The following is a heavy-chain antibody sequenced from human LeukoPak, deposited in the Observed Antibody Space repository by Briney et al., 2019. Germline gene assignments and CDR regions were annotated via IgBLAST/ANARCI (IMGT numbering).Heavy chain of an antibody. CDR1: GYTFTSYG. Sequence: ASVKVSCKASGYTFTSYGISWVRQAPGQGLEWMGWINPNSGGTNYAQKFQGRVTMTRDTSISTAYMELSRLRSDDTAVYYCARVRSGSYYDAFDIWGQGTMVTVSS. CDR2: INPNSGGT. J-gene: IGHJ3*02. CDR3: ARVRSGSYYDAFDI. D-gene: IGHD1-26*01. V-gene: IGHV1-2*02.